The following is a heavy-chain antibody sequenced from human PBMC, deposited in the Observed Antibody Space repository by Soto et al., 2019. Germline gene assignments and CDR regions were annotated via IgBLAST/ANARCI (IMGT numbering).Heavy chain of an antibody. Sequence: QVQLQESGPGLVKPSQTLSLTCTVSGGSINSGGYCWSWIRQHPGKGLDWIGCISYVGSTSHNPSLKSRVTISVDTSKNTSSLKLPTVTGADAAVYYCSRGILVWGQGALSTVSS. D-gene: IGHD5-18*01. CDR3: SRGILV. CDR1: GGSINSGGYC. CDR2: ISYVGST. V-gene: IGHV4-31*03. J-gene: IGHJ4*02.